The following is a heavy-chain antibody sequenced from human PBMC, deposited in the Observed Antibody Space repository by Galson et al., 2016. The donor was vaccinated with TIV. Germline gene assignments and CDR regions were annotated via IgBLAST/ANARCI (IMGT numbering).Heavy chain of an antibody. CDR1: GGSMTNDDYY. D-gene: IGHD2-21*01. V-gene: IGHV4-30-4*08. J-gene: IGHJ4*02. CDR2: IHYSGST. CDR3: ARLVVVLVNFDS. Sequence: VSGGSMTNDDYYWSWVRQSPGKGLEWIGYIHYSGSTDYNPSLKNRVAISADTSKNQFSLNLNSVTAADTAVYYCARLVVVLVNFDSWGQGALVTVSS.